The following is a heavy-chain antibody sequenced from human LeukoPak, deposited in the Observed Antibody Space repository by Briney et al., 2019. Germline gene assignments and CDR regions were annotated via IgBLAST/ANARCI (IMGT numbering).Heavy chain of an antibody. CDR1: GGSISSSSYY. J-gene: IGHJ4*02. Sequence: SETLSLTCTVSGGSISSSSYYWGWTRQPPGKGLEWIGSIYYSGSTYYNPSLKSRVTISVDTSKNQFSLKLSSVTAADTAVYYCARLRPAYGSGSYYFDYWGQGTLVTVSS. CDR2: IYYSGST. V-gene: IGHV4-39*01. CDR3: ARLRPAYGSGSYYFDY. D-gene: IGHD3-10*01.